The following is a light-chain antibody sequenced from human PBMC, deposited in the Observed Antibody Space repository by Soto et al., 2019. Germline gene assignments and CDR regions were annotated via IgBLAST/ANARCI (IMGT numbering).Light chain of an antibody. J-gene: IGKJ1*01. CDR2: GAS. Sequence: ESCFTQVPSTPSLSPGERATLSCRASQSVSNNYLAWYQQTPGQAPRLLIYGASNRATGIPDRFSGSGSGTDFTLTISSLEPEDFAVYYCQQRETFGQGTKVDI. CDR1: QSVSNNY. CDR3: QQRET. V-gene: IGKV3-20*01.